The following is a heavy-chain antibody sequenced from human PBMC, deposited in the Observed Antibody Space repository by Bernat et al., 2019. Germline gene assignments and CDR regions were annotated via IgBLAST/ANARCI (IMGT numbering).Heavy chain of an antibody. J-gene: IGHJ4*02. V-gene: IGHV3-33*01. CDR1: GFTFNNYG. CDR2: VWYDGSNK. D-gene: IGHD5-18*01. CDR3: ARDSSAYSPLDY. Sequence: QVQLVESGGGVVQPGRSLRLSCAASGFTFNNYGIHWVRQAPGKGLEWVAVVWYDGSNKYYADSVRGRFTISRDNTKTTVDLQKNSLRAEDTAVYFCARDSSAYSPLDYWGQGTLVTVSS.